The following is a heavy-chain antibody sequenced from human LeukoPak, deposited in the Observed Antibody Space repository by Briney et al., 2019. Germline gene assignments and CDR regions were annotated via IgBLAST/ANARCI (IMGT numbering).Heavy chain of an antibody. D-gene: IGHD3-10*01. Sequence: SQTLSLTCTVSGGSISSGGYYWSWIRQHPGKGLEWIGYIYYSGSTYYNPSLKSRVTISVDTSKNQFSLKLSSVTAADTAVYYCARADYYGSGSYYNVPSWFDPWGQGTLVTVSS. CDR2: IYYSGST. CDR3: ARADYYGSGSYYNVPSWFDP. V-gene: IGHV4-31*03. CDR1: GGSISSGGYY. J-gene: IGHJ5*02.